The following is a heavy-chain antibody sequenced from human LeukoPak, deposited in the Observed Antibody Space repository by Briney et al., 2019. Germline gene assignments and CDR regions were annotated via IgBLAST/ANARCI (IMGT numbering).Heavy chain of an antibody. CDR1: GFTVSSSY. Sequence: GGSLRLSCAASGFTVSSSYMNWVRQAPGKGLEWVSVIYSGGSTYYADSVKGRFTISRDNSKNTLYLQMNTLRAEDTAVYYCARRYSSGWWIDYWGQGTLVTVSS. V-gene: IGHV3-53*01. D-gene: IGHD6-19*01. J-gene: IGHJ4*02. CDR3: ARRYSSGWWIDY. CDR2: IYSGGST.